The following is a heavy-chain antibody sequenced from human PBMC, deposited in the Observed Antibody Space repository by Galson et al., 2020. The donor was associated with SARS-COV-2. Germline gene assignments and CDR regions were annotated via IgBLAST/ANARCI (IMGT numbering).Heavy chain of an antibody. CDR3: AREGVEMAILDAFDI. V-gene: IGHV3-30*01. CDR1: GFTFSSYA. D-gene: IGHD2-21*01. CDR2: ISYDGSNK. J-gene: IGHJ3*02. Sequence: GESLKISCAASGFTFSSYAMHWVRQAPGKGLEWVAVISYDGSNKYYADSVKGRFTISRDNSKNTLYLQMNSLRVEDTAVYYCAREGVEMAILDAFDIWGQGTMVTVSS.